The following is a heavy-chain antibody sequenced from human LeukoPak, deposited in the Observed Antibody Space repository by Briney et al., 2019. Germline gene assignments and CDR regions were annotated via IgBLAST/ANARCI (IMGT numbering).Heavy chain of an antibody. V-gene: IGHV3-21*01. CDR3: ARQLGYCTNGVCFTYYFDY. CDR1: GFTFSSYS. CDR2: VSSSSSYI. D-gene: IGHD2-8*01. J-gene: IGHJ4*02. Sequence: GGSLRLSCAASGFTFSSYSMNWVRQAPGKGLEWVSSVSSSSSYIYYADSVKGRFTISRDNAKNSLYLQMNSLGAEDTAVYYCARQLGYCTNGVCFTYYFDYWGQGTLVTVSS.